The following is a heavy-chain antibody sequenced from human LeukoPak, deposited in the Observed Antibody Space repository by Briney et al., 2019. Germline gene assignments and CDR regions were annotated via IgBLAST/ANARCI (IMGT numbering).Heavy chain of an antibody. CDR2: IYSGGST. CDR3: ARGTAMAYYYYCYYMVV. J-gene: IGHJ6*03. CDR1: GLTFRSYA. V-gene: IGHV3-66*01. D-gene: IGHD5-18*01. Sequence: GGSLRLSCAASGLTFRSYAMSWVCQAPGKGLEWVSVIYSGGSTYYADSVKGQFTISRDNSKNTLYLQMNTLRAEDTAVYYCARGTAMAYYYYCYYMVVWGKGTTVTVSS.